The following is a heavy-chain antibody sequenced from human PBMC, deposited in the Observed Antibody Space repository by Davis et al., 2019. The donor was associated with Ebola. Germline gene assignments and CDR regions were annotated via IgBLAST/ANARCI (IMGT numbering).Heavy chain of an antibody. CDR2: ISYDGSNK. J-gene: IGHJ6*02. Sequence: PGGSLRLSCAASGFTFSSYAMHWVRQAPGKGLEWVAVISYDGSNKYYADSVKGRFTISRDNSKNTLYLQMNSLRAEDTAVYYCARGVEYNWNPYYYYGMDVWGQGTTVTVSS. CDR1: GFTFSSYA. CDR3: ARGVEYNWNPYYYYGMDV. D-gene: IGHD1-20*01. V-gene: IGHV3-30-3*01.